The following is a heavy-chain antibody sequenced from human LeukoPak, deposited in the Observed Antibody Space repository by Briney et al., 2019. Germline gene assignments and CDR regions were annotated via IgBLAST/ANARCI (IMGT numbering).Heavy chain of an antibody. D-gene: IGHD6-13*01. J-gene: IGHJ4*02. V-gene: IGHV3-30*03. CDR1: GFTFISYG. Sequence: PGGSLRLSCAASGFTFISYGMHWVRQAPGKGLEWVAVISYDGSNKYYADSVKGRFTISRDNSKNTLYLQMNSLRAEDTAVYYCARDSSWYPAYWGQGTLVTVSS. CDR2: ISYDGSNK. CDR3: ARDSSWYPAY.